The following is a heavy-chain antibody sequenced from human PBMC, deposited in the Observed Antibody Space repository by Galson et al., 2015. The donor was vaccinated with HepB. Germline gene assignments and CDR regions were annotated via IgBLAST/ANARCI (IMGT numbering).Heavy chain of an antibody. CDR2: ISYDGSKK. Sequence: SLRLSCAASGFTFSSYGMHWVRQAPGKGLAWVAVISYDGSKKYYADSVKGRFTISRDNSKNTLYLQMNSLRAEDTAVYYCAKDLAVTPHYYYGMDVWGQGTTVTVSS. D-gene: IGHD2-21*02. J-gene: IGHJ6*02. CDR1: GFTFSSYG. CDR3: AKDLAVTPHYYYGMDV. V-gene: IGHV3-30*18.